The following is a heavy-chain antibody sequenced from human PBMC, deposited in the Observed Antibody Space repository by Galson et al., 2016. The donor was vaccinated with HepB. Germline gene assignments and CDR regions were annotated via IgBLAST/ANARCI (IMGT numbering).Heavy chain of an antibody. D-gene: IGHD1-1*01. CDR3: AKERLVRRIFDH. CDR2: ISTRRTM. Sequence: SLRLSCAASGFVFSNFGLSWVRQAPGKGLEWVASISTRRTMYYSASVQGRFTISRDNSNNTLYLQMNGLRAEDTAVYYCAKERLVRRIFDHWGQGTLLTVSS. CDR1: GFVFSNFG. J-gene: IGHJ4*02. V-gene: IGHV3-23*01.